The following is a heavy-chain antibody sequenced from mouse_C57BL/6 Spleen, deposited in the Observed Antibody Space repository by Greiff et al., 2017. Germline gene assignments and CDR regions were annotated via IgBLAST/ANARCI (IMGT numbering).Heavy chain of an antibody. J-gene: IGHJ2*01. CDR2: IDPENGDT. D-gene: IGHD2-1*01. V-gene: IGHV14-4*01. CDR3: TTGYGNSDFDY. Sequence: EVKLQESGAELVRPGASVKLSCTASGFNIKDDYMHWVKQRPEQGLEWIGWIDPENGDTEYASKFQGKATITADTSSNTAYLQLSSLTSEDTAVYYCTTGYGNSDFDYWGQGTTLTVSS. CDR1: GFNIKDDY.